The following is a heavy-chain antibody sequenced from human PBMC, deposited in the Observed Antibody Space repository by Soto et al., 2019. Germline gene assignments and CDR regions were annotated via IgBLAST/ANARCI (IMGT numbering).Heavy chain of an antibody. CDR1: GYSFTSYW. D-gene: IGHD3-10*01. CDR3: ARRVSVGFDGIEV. Sequence: GESLKISCKGSGYSFTSYWIGWVRQIPGKGLEWMGIIYPGDSDTRYSPSFQCQVTISADKSISTAYLQWTSLKAPDTAMYYWARRVSVGFDGIEVWGQGTTVTVSS. CDR2: IYPGDSDT. V-gene: IGHV5-51*01. J-gene: IGHJ6*02.